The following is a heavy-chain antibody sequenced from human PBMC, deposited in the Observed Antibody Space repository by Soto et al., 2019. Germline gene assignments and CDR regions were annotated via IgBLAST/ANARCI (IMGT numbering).Heavy chain of an antibody. D-gene: IGHD2-2*01. V-gene: IGHV4-59*01. CDR1: GGSISSYY. CDR3: ARVVPHCSGTTCYRAHYES. CDR2: MYYSGSP. J-gene: IGHJ5*02. Sequence: KASETLSLTCTVSGGSISSYYWSWIRQPPGKGLEWIGYMYYSGSPNYNPSLKSRVPISVDTSRTQFSLKLTSVTAADTAVYYCARVVPHCSGTTCYRAHYESWGQGTLVTVSS.